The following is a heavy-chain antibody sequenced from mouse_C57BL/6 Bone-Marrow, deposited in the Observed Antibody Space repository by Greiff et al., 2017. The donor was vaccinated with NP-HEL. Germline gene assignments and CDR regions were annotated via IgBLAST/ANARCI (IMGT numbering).Heavy chain of an antibody. V-gene: IGHV1-82*01. CDR2: IYPGDGDT. D-gene: IGHD1-1*01. J-gene: IGHJ1*03. CDR3: ARKGYYYGSSYWYFDV. Sequence: QVQLQQSGPELVKPGASVKISCKASGYAFSSSWMNWVKQRPGKGLEWIGRIYPGDGDTNYNGKFKGKATLTADKSSSTAYMQLSSLTSEDSAVYFCARKGYYYGSSYWYFDVWGTGTTVTVSS. CDR1: GYAFSSSW.